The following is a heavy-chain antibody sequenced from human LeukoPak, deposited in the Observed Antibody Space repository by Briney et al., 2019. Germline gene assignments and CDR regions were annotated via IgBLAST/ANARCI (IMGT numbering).Heavy chain of an antibody. V-gene: IGHV3-23*01. CDR3: AKAPVTSCRGAFCYPFDY. CDR1: GFTFSSYG. D-gene: IGHD2-15*01. J-gene: IGHJ4*02. Sequence: GGTLRLSCAASGFTFSSYGMSWVRQAPGKGLEWVSAISGSGGSTYYAASVRGRFTISRDTSRSTLYLQMNSLRAEDAAVYYCAKAPVTSCRGAFCYPFDYWGQGTLVTVSS. CDR2: ISGSGGST.